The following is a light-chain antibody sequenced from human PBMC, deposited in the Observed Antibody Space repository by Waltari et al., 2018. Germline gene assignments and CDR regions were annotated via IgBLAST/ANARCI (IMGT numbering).Light chain of an antibody. CDR3: QQHSNWPLT. CDR2: DAS. Sequence: EIVFKQAPATLSFSPGERAALSCRASQSVSSYLAWYQQKPGQAPRILIYDASSRATGIPARFSGSGSGTDFTLTISGLEPEDIAVYHCQQHSNWPLTFGGGTKVEIK. V-gene: IGKV3-11*01. J-gene: IGKJ4*01. CDR1: QSVSSY.